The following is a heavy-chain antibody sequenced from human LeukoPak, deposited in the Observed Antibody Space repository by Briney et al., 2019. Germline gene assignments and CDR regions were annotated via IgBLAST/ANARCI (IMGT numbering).Heavy chain of an antibody. CDR2: ISSSSSYI. Sequence: GGSLRLSCAASGFTFSSYSMNWVRQAPGKGLEWVSSISSSSSYIYYADSVKGRFTISRDNAKNSLYLQMNSLRAEDTAVYYCARHDFWSGKIVYWGQGTLVTVSS. D-gene: IGHD3-3*01. J-gene: IGHJ4*02. CDR3: ARHDFWSGKIVY. V-gene: IGHV3-21*01. CDR1: GFTFSSYS.